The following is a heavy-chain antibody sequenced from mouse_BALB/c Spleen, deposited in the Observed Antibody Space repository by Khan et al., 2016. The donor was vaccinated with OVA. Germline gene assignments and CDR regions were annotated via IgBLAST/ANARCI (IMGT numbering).Heavy chain of an antibody. CDR1: GFTFSSYS. CDR2: ISSGGDST. D-gene: IGHD4-1*01. V-gene: IGHV5-6*01. CDR3: ESHLTGAFAY. Sequence: EVELVQSGGDLVKPGGSLKLSCAASGFTFSSYSMSWVRQTPDKRLEWVASISSGGDSTYYPDIVTGRFTISRANAKNTLYLEMSSLKSEDIAMYYCESHLTGAFAYWGQGTLVTVSA. J-gene: IGHJ3*01.